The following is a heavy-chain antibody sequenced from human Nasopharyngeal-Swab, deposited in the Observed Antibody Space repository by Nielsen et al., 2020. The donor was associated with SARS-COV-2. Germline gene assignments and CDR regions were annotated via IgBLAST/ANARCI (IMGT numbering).Heavy chain of an antibody. CDR1: GGSISSSSYY. J-gene: IGHJ5*02. CDR3: ASQIWLRFSWFDP. CDR2: IYYSGST. V-gene: IGHV4-39*01. D-gene: IGHD5-12*01. Sequence: SETLSLTCTVSGGSISSSSYYWGWIRQPPGKGLEWIGSIYYSGSTYYNPSLKSRVTISVDTSKNQFSLKLSSVTAADTAVYYCASQIWLRFSWFDPWGQGTLVTVSS.